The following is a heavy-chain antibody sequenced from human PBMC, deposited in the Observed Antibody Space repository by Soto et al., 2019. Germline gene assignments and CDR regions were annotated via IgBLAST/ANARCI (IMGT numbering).Heavy chain of an antibody. CDR3: ARVKKYWDSSGNWFDP. CDR2: IYYSGST. J-gene: IGHJ5*02. V-gene: IGHV4-31*03. Sequence: SETLSLTSTFSGGYIRSGGYYWSWIRQHPGKGLEWIGYIYYSGSTYYNPSLKSRVTISVDTSKNQFSLKLSSVTAADTAVYYCARVKKYWDSSGNWFDPWGQGTLVTVSS. D-gene: IGHD3-22*01. CDR1: GGYIRSGGYY.